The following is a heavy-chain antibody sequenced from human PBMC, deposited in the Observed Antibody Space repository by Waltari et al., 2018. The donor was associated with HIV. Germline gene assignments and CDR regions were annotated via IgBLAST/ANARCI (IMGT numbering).Heavy chain of an antibody. CDR3: ARGEDISLTHLPPGFRLEF. V-gene: IGHV1-2*06. CDR2: INPDSGDT. J-gene: IGHJ4*01. Sequence: QRPLLQSPPQVKTLGAPVTPSFKVSGDRLTTFFLFWLRLAPGQGFEWLGRINPDSGDTTYSQTFQTRVTMTRDTASASTYMELTRLTSADTAMYFCARGEDISLTHLPPGFRLEFWGHGTLVTVSS. CDR1: GDRLTTFF. D-gene: IGHD2-15*01.